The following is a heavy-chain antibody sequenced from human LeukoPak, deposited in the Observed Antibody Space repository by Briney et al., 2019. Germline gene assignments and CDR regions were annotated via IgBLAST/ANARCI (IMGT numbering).Heavy chain of an antibody. CDR2: MNPNSGNT. V-gene: IGHV1-8*03. CDR3: ARGSYTIFGVVIPNGVDY. Sequence: ASVKVSCKASGCTFTSYDINWVRQATGQGLEWMGWMNPNSGNTGYAQKFQGRVTITRNTSISTAYMELSSLRSEDTAVYYCARGSYTIFGVVIPNGVDYWGQGTLVTVSS. D-gene: IGHD3-3*01. J-gene: IGHJ4*02. CDR1: GCTFTSYD.